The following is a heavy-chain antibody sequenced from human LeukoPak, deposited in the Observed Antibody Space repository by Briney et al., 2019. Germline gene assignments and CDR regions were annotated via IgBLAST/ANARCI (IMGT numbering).Heavy chain of an antibody. J-gene: IGHJ4*02. D-gene: IGHD3-10*01. CDR3: AKVDLTMIRGFQD. CDR1: GGSISSDGYY. Sequence: SETLSLTCTVSGGSISSDGYYWTWIRQHPGKGLELVGYITYSGSTYYSPSLRSRVTISVDTSKNQFSLKLSSVTAADTAVYYCAKVDLTMIRGFQDWGQGTLVTVSP. CDR2: ITYSGST. V-gene: IGHV4-31*03.